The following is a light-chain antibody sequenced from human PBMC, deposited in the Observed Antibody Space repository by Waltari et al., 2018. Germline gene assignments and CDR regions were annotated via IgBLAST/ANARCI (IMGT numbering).Light chain of an antibody. CDR2: RVS. Sequence: DVQLTQSPSPLSASVRERVHITFRSSQTLNKFLNWYRQMQGKAPELLISRVSNVQSGVPSRFSGSGSGTDFSLTISSLQPEDFATYYCHQSYSNPQTFGQGTKLKI. CDR3: HQSYSNPQT. V-gene: IGKV1-39*01. J-gene: IGKJ2*01. CDR1: QTLNKF.